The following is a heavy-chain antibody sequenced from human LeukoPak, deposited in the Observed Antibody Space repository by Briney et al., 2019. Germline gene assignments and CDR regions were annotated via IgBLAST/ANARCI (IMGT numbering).Heavy chain of an antibody. D-gene: IGHD2-2*01. CDR2: INPNSGGT. J-gene: IGHJ6*02. Sequence: EASVKVSCKASGYTFTGYYMHWVRQAPGQGLEWMGWINPNSGGTNYAQKFQGRVTMTRDTSISTAYMELSRLRSDDTAVYYCARDRTHLGYCSSTSCLESYGMDVWGQGTTVTVSS. V-gene: IGHV1-2*02. CDR1: GYTFTGYY. CDR3: ARDRTHLGYCSSTSCLESYGMDV.